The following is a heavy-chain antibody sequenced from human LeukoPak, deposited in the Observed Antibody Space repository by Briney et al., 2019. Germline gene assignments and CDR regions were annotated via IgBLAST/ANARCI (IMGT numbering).Heavy chain of an antibody. CDR1: GGPISSSSYY. D-gene: IGHD2-15*01. Sequence: PSEPLSLTCTVSGGPISSSSYYGGGIRQPPGKGLEWIVSIYYSGSTYYNPSLKSRVTISVDKSKNQFSLKLSSVAAADTAVYYCAGGVSENRRYCSGGSCYSGWFDPWGQGTLVTVSS. J-gene: IGHJ5*02. V-gene: IGHV4-39*01. CDR3: AGGVSENRRYCSGGSCYSGWFDP. CDR2: IYYSGST.